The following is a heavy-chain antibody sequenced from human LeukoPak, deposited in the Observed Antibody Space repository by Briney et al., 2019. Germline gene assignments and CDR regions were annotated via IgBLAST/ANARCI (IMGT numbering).Heavy chain of an antibody. D-gene: IGHD6-19*01. J-gene: IGHJ5*02. Sequence: SGPTLVKPTQTLTLTCTFSGFSLSTSGVGVGWIRQPPGKALEWLALIYWNDDKRYSPSLKSRLTITKDTSKNQVVLTMTNMDPVDTATYYCAHGVSSSGWYGEDWFDPWGQGTLVTVSS. CDR1: GFSLSTSGVG. CDR3: AHGVSSSGWYGEDWFDP. V-gene: IGHV2-5*01. CDR2: IYWNDDK.